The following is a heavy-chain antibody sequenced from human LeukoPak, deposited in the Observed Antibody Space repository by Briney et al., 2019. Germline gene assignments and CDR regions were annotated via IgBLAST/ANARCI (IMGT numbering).Heavy chain of an antibody. V-gene: IGHV4-34*01. J-gene: IGHJ5*02. CDR1: GGSFSGYY. Sequence: SETLSLTCAVYGGSFSGYYWSWIRQPPGKGLEWIGEINHSGSTNYNPSLKSRVTISADTSKNLFSLRLSSVTAADTAVYYCARHDYDPNWFDPWGQGTLVTVSS. CDR3: ARHDYDPNWFDP. CDR2: INHSGST. D-gene: IGHD3-16*01.